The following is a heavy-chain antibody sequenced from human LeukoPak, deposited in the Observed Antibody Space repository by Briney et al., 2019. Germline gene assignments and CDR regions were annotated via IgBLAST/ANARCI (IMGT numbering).Heavy chain of an antibody. V-gene: IGHV3-30*04. CDR3: AKGNGYSGYDFFDY. D-gene: IGHD5-12*01. CDR1: GFAFNTYA. Sequence: GGSLRLSCAASGFAFNTYAMHWVRQAPGKGLEWVAVISYDGINKYYADSVKGRFTISRDNSKNTLYLQVISLRAEDTAVYYCAKGNGYSGYDFFDYWGQGTLVTVSS. J-gene: IGHJ4*02. CDR2: ISYDGINK.